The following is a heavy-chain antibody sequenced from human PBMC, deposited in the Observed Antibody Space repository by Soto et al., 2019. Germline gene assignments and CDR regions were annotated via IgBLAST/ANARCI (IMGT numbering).Heavy chain of an antibody. V-gene: IGHV2-70*11. CDR3: ARSTYYYESSGYGFYYFDY. CDR2: IDWDDDK. CDR1: GFSLSTSGRC. Sequence: SGPTLVNPTQTLTLTCTVSGFSLSTSGRCVSWIRQPPGKALEWLARIDWDDDKYYSTSLKTRLTISKDTSKNQVVLTMTNMDPVDTATYYCARSTYYYESSGYGFYYFDYWGQGTLVTVSS. J-gene: IGHJ4*02. D-gene: IGHD3-22*01.